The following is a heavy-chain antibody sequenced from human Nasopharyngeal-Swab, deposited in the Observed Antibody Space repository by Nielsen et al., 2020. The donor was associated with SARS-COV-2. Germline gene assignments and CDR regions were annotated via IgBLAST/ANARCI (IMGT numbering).Heavy chain of an antibody. CDR2: ISGSGGST. Sequence: GESLKISCAASGFTFSSYAMSWVRQAPGKGLEWVSAISGSGGSTYYADSVKGRFTISRDNSKNTLYLQMNSLRAEDTAVYYCAKDSYDSSGYSYYYGMDVWGQGTTVTASS. V-gene: IGHV3-23*01. CDR3: AKDSYDSSGYSYYYGMDV. CDR1: GFTFSSYA. J-gene: IGHJ6*02. D-gene: IGHD3-22*01.